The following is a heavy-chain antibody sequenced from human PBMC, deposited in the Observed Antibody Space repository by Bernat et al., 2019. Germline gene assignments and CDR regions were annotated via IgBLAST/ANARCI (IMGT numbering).Heavy chain of an antibody. V-gene: IGHV3-33*01. J-gene: IGHJ4*02. Sequence: QVQLVESGGGVVQPGRSLRLSCAASGFTFSNYGMHWVRQAPGKGLEWVAVIWYDGSNKYYADSVKGRFTISRDNSKNTLYLQMNSLRAEDTAVYYCARDAGIAVAGTGEGFDYWGQGTLVTVSS. CDR3: ARDAGIAVAGTGEGFDY. D-gene: IGHD6-19*01. CDR2: IWYDGSNK. CDR1: GFTFSNYG.